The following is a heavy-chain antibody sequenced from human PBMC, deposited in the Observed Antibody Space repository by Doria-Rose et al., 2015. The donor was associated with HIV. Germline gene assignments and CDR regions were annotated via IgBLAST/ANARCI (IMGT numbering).Heavy chain of an antibody. CDR1: GVSLSSPGMD. CDR3: ARIKSSRWYHKYYFDF. CDR2: IFLDDER. D-gene: IGHD6-13*01. J-gene: IGHJ4*02. V-gene: IGHV2-26*01. Sequence: SGPVLVKPTETLTLTCTVSGVSLSSPGMDVSWIRQPPGKALEWLADIFLDDERSYKTSLKSRLTISRGTSKSQVVLTMTDMDPVDTATYYCARIKSSRWYHKYYFDFWGQGTLVIVSA.